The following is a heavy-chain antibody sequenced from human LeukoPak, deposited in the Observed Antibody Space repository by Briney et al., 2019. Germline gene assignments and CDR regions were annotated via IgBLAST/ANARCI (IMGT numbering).Heavy chain of an antibody. J-gene: IGHJ4*02. V-gene: IGHV5-51*01. CDR1: GFTFTKYW. Sequence: GESLKISCKGSGFTFTKYWIGWVRQMPGRGLEWMGIMYLGDSETRYSPSFQGQVTISADKSISTVFLQWSSLKASDTAMYYCVRHEGSISGWPFDYWGQGTLVTVSS. D-gene: IGHD6-19*01. CDR3: VRHEGSISGWPFDY. CDR2: MYLGDSET.